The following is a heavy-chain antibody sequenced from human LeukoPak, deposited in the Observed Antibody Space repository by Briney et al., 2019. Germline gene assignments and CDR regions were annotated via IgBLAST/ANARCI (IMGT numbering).Heavy chain of an antibody. CDR1: GFIFSDAW. CDR2: IKSKTDGGTT. CDR3: TTDLYYDILNGYYQPDY. D-gene: IGHD3-9*01. Sequence: GGSLRLSCAASGFIFSDAWMGWVRQAPGKGLEWVGRIKSKTDGGTTDYAAPVKGRFTVSRDDSKNTVYLQMYSLKAEDTAVYYCTTDLYYDILNGYYQPDYWGQGTLVTVSS. J-gene: IGHJ4*02. V-gene: IGHV3-15*05.